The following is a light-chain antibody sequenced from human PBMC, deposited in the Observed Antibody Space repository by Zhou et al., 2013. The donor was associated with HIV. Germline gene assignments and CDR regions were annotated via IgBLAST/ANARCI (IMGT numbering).Light chain of an antibody. CDR2: AAS. CDR3: QQLNSYPYT. Sequence: DIQMTQSPSTLSASVGDRVTITCRASQGISSYLAWYQHKPGKAPKLLIYAASTLQSGVPSRFSGSGSGTEFTLTISSLQPEDFATYYCQQLNSYPYTFGQGTKLEIK. V-gene: IGKV1-9*01. J-gene: IGKJ2*01. CDR1: QGISSY.